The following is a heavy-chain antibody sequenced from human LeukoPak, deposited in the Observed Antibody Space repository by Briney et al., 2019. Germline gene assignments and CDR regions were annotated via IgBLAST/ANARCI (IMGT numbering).Heavy chain of an antibody. V-gene: IGHV1-69*05. CDR1: GGTFSSYA. J-gene: IGHJ4*02. CDR3: ARGLGIVVVPAAPYYFDY. Sequence: ASVKVSCKASGGTFSSYAISWVRQAPGQGLEWMGGIIPIFGTANYAQKFQGRVTMTRNTSISTAYMELSSLRSEDTAVYYCARGLGIVVVPAAPYYFDYWGQGTLVTVSS. CDR2: IIPIFGTA. D-gene: IGHD2-2*01.